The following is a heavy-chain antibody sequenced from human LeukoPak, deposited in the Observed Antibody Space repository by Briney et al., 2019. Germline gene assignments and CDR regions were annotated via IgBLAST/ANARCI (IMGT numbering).Heavy chain of an antibody. CDR2: ISGSGGST. CDR1: GFTFSSYA. Sequence: GGSLRLSCAASGFTFSSYAMSWVRQAPGKGLEWVSAISGSGGSTYYADSVKGRFTISRDNSKNTLYLQMNSLRAEDTAVYYCAKGPSSYYYGSGKDYWGQGTLVTVSS. J-gene: IGHJ4*02. CDR3: AKGPSSYYYGSGKDY. D-gene: IGHD3-10*01. V-gene: IGHV3-23*01.